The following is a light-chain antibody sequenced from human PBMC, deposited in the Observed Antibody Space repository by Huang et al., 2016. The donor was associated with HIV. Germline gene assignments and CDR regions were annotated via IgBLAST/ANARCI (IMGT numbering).Light chain of an antibody. J-gene: IGKJ1*01. V-gene: IGKV3D-15*01. CDR2: GAS. CDR3: QHYNNWPPWT. Sequence: EIVMTQSPATLSVSPGERATLSCRACQGVSNNIAWYQQKPGQTPRLLIHGASTRATGIAAKFSGRGSGTDFTLTITSLQPEESAVYYCQHYNNWPPWTFGPGTQVEI. CDR1: QGVSNN.